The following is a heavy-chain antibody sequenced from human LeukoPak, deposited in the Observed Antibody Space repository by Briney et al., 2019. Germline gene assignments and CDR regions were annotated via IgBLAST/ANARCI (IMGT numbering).Heavy chain of an antibody. Sequence: GGSLRLSCAASGFTFSSYSMNWVRQAPGKGLEWVSSISSSSSYIYYADSVKGRFTISRDNAKNSLYLQMNSLRAEDTAVYYCARVPDSSGYFPYYYYGMDVWGQGTTVTVSS. CDR1: GFTFSSYS. CDR3: ARVPDSSGYFPYYYYGMDV. V-gene: IGHV3-21*01. D-gene: IGHD3-22*01. J-gene: IGHJ6*02. CDR2: ISSSSSYI.